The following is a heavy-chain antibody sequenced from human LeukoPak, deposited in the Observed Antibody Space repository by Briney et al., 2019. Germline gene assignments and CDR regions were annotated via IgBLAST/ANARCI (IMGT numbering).Heavy chain of an antibody. Sequence: PSETLSFTCTVSGGSISSYYWSWIRQPPGKGLEWIGYIYYSGSTNYSPSLKSRVTISVDTSKNQFSLKLSSVTAADPAVYYCARDLLNEGNHLDYWGQGTLVTVSS. CDR1: GGSISSYY. J-gene: IGHJ4*02. D-gene: IGHD4-23*01. V-gene: IGHV4-59*01. CDR2: IYYSGST. CDR3: ARDLLNEGNHLDY.